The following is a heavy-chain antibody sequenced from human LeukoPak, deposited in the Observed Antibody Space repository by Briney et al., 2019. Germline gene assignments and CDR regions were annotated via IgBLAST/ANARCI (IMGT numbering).Heavy chain of an antibody. V-gene: IGHV4-59*08. Sequence: SETLSLTCTVSGGSISSDYWSWIRQPPGEGLEWIGYISYSGSANYNPSLKSRVTISLDTSRNQFSLKLISVTAADTAVYYCARHYYDSSPLDYWGQGTLVTVSS. CDR2: ISYSGSA. CDR1: GGSISSDY. D-gene: IGHD3-22*01. J-gene: IGHJ4*02. CDR3: ARHYYDSSPLDY.